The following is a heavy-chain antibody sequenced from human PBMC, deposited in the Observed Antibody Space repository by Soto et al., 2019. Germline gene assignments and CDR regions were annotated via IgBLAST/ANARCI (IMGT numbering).Heavy chain of an antibody. V-gene: IGHV3-74*01. J-gene: IGHJ6*02. Sequence: EVQLVESGGGLIQPGGSLRLSCETSGFTFSDYWMHWVRQGPGKGLVWVSRIKIDGSSTNYANSVKGRFTISRDNAKNTVYLQMNSLTAEDTAVYYCARGIRNYYGVDVWGQGTTVTVSS. D-gene: IGHD5-18*01. CDR3: ARGIRNYYGVDV. CDR1: GFTFSDYW. CDR2: IKIDGSST.